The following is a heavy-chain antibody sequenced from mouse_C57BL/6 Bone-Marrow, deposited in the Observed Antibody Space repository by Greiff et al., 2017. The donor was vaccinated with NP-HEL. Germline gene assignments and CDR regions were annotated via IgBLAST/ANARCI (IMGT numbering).Heavy chain of an antibody. V-gene: IGHV14-4*01. CDR3: TTLTVTRGY. Sequence: EVQLQQSGAELVRPGASVKLSCTASGFNIKDDYMHWVKQRPEKGLEWIGWIDPENGDTEYASTVQGKATITADTYANTAYLQLSSLTSEDTAVYYCTTLTVTRGYWGQGTTLTVSS. CDR1: GFNIKDDY. D-gene: IGHD4-1*01. CDR2: IDPENGDT. J-gene: IGHJ2*01.